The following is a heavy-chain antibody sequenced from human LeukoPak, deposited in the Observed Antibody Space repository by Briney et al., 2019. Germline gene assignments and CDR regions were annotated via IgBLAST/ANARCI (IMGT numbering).Heavy chain of an antibody. CDR2: INHSGST. V-gene: IGHV4-34*01. CDR3: ARGNSGYDSASRY. CDR1: GGSFSGYY. Sequence: SETLSLSCAVYGGSFSGYYWSWVRQPPGKGLEWIGEINHSGSTNYNPSLKSGVTISVDTSKNQFSLKLSSVTAADTAVYYCARGNSGYDSASRYWGQGTLVTVSS. D-gene: IGHD5-12*01. J-gene: IGHJ4*02.